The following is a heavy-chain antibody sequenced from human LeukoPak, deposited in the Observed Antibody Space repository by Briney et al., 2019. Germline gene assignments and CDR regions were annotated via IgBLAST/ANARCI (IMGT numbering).Heavy chain of an antibody. J-gene: IGHJ5*02. D-gene: IGHD2-2*02. CDR3: ARVPAAIGWFDP. Sequence: PSQTLSLTCTVSGPSLSSHYWSWVRQPPGKGLEWIEYIHYSGSTNYSPSLKSRVTISVDTSKNQFSRKLSSVTAADTAVYYCARVPAAIGWFDPWGQGTLVTVSS. V-gene: IGHV4-59*11. CDR1: GPSLSSHY. CDR2: IHYSGST.